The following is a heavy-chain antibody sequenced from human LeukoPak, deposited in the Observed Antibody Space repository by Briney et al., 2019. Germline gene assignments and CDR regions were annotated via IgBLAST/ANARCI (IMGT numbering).Heavy chain of an antibody. V-gene: IGHV4-39*02. J-gene: IGHJ4*02. Sequence: SETLPLTCTVSAGSISSSAYYWGWIRQPPGKGLEGIGSLCCGGSTYYSPSLRRRVTMSVDTSKIHFSLKLSSVTAADTAIYYCARLNWDDMDYWGQGTLVTVSS. CDR1: AGSISSSAYY. CDR3: ARLNWDDMDY. D-gene: IGHD1-20*01. CDR2: LCCGGST.